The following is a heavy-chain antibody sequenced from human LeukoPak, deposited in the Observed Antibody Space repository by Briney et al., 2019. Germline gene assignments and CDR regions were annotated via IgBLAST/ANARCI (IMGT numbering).Heavy chain of an antibody. CDR2: IWYNGGNK. Sequence: PGGSLRLSCVASGFNFSYYGMHWVRQAPGKGLEWVAVIWYNGGNKFYADSVRDRFTISRDNSKDTLYLQMNSLRVEDTAVYYCARDGNWFDPWGQGTLVTVSS. J-gene: IGHJ5*02. V-gene: IGHV3-33*01. CDR3: ARDGNWFDP. CDR1: GFNFSYYG.